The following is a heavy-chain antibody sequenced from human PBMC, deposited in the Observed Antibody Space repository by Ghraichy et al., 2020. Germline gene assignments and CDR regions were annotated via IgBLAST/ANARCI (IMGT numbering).Heavy chain of an antibody. D-gene: IGHD4-17*01. Sequence: SETLSLTCTVSGGSISSYYWSWIRQPPGKGLEWIGYIYYSGSTNYNPSLKSRVTISVDTSKNQFSLKLSSVTAADTAVYYCARLYQTTVTTSIDYWGQGTLVTVSS. J-gene: IGHJ4*02. CDR3: ARLYQTTVTTSIDY. V-gene: IGHV4-59*08. CDR2: IYYSGST. CDR1: GGSISSYY.